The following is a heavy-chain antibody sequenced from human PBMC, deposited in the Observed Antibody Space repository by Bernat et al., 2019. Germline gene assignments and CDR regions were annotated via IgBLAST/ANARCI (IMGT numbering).Heavy chain of an antibody. D-gene: IGHD3-10*01. CDR2: ISSSGSTI. J-gene: IGHJ4*02. V-gene: IGHV3-48*03. CDR3: GRDSHVGSVRGGGFDY. Sequence: EVQLVESGGGLVQPGGSLRLSCAASGFTFSSYEMNWVRQAPGKGLEWVSYISSSGSTIDYAGSVKGRFTISGENAKNSLYLKMNSLRAEDTAVYYGGRDSHVGSVRGGGFDYWGQGTLVTVSS. CDR1: GFTFSSYE.